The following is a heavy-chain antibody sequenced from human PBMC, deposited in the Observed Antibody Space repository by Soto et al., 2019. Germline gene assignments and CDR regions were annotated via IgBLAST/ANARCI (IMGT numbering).Heavy chain of an antibody. J-gene: IGHJ5*02. D-gene: IGHD2-15*01. Sequence: QVQLVQSGAEVKKPGASVKVSCEASGYTFTNYDINWVRQATGQGLEWMGWMNPNSGNTGYAQKFQGRVTITRNTSISTAYMELSSLRSEDTAVYYCARVNWVVAATPNWFDPWGQGTLVTVSS. V-gene: IGHV1-8*01. CDR2: MNPNSGNT. CDR1: GYTFTNYD. CDR3: ARVNWVVAATPNWFDP.